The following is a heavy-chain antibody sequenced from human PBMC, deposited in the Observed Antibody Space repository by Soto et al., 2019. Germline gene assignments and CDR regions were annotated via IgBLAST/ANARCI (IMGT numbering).Heavy chain of an antibody. Sequence: QITLKESGPTLVKPTQTLTLTCSFSGFSLSTRGVGVGWIRQPPGKALEWLALIYWDDDRRYSPSLKSRLTITKDTSNTQVVLTMTNMDPVDTATYYCARSLWFGELLWGQGTLVTVSS. CDR2: IYWDDDR. J-gene: IGHJ4*02. CDR3: ARSLWFGELL. V-gene: IGHV2-5*02. D-gene: IGHD3-10*01. CDR1: GFSLSTRGVG.